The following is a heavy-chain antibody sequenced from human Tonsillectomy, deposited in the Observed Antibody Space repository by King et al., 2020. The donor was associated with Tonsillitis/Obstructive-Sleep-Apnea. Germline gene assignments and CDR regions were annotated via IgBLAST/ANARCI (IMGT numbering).Heavy chain of an antibody. V-gene: IGHV3-33*01. CDR1: GFTFSSYG. D-gene: IGHD6-13*01. Sequence: VQLVESGGGVVQPGRSLRLSCAASGFTFSSYGMHWVRQAPGKGLEWVAVIWYDGSNKYYADFVKGRFTISRDNSKNTLYLQMNSLRAEDTAVYYCASLTPVGLAAAGAIDYWGQGTLVTVSS. CDR2: IWYDGSNK. CDR3: ASLTPVGLAAAGAIDY. J-gene: IGHJ4*02.